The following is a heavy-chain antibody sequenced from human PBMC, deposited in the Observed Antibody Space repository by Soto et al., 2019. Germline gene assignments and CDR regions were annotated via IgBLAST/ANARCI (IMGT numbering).Heavy chain of an antibody. J-gene: IGHJ4*02. CDR1: GYTFTNY. CDR2: MNPNDGDT. CDR3: ARANWSYVD. Sequence: QAQLVQSGAEAKRPGTSVKVSCKVSGYTFTNYFPWIRQAPGQGLEWMGWMNPNDGDTEYARKFQGRVTLTRGPSTPTAYMELSSRTSDDMAVYYCARANWSYVDWGQGTLVSVSS. D-gene: IGHD1-26*01. V-gene: IGHV1-2*02.